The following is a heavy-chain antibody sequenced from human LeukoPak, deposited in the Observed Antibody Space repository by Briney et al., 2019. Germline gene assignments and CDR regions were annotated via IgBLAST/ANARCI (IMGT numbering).Heavy chain of an antibody. V-gene: IGHV1-24*01. CDR3: ATLGPHYDILTGPFDY. CDR2: FDPEDGET. D-gene: IGHD3-9*01. CDR1: GYTLTELS. Sequence: ASVKVSCKVSGYTLTELSMHWVRQAPGKGLEWMGGFDPEDGETIYAQKFQGRVTMTEDTSTDTAYMELSSLRSEDTAVYYCATLGPHYDILTGPFDYWGQGTLVTVSS. J-gene: IGHJ4*02.